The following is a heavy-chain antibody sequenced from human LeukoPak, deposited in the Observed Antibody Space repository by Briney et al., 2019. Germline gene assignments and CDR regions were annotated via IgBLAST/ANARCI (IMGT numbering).Heavy chain of an antibody. V-gene: IGHV3-64D*09. J-gene: IGHJ4*02. Sequence: SGGSLRLSCSASGFTFSYYAMHWVRQAPGQGLAYVSAISSNGGSTYYADSVKGRFTISRDNSKNTLYPQMSSLRAEDTAVYYCVRTYGYCSSTSCYVFDYWGQGTLVTVSS. CDR2: ISSNGGST. CDR3: VRTYGYCSSTSCYVFDY. CDR1: GFTFSYYA. D-gene: IGHD2-2*01.